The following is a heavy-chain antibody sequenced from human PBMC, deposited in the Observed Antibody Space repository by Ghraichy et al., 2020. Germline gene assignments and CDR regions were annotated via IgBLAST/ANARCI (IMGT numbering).Heavy chain of an antibody. J-gene: IGHJ5*02. V-gene: IGHV4-38-2*02. CDR3: ARGIRLLWFGELAQAPWFDP. Sequence: SETLSLTCTVSGYSISSGYYWGWIRQPPGKGLEWIGSIYHSGSTYYNPSLKSRVTISVDTSKNQFSLKLSSVTAADTAVYYCARGIRLLWFGELAQAPWFDPWGQGTLVTVSS. D-gene: IGHD3-10*01. CDR1: GYSISSGYY. CDR2: IYHSGST.